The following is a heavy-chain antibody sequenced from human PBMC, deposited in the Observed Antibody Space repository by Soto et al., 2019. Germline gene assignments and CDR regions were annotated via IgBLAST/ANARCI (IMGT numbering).Heavy chain of an antibody. D-gene: IGHD6-19*01. CDR1: GFTFSSYG. J-gene: IGHJ5*02. CDR2: IWYDGSNK. Sequence: GGSLRLSCAASGFTFSSYGMHWVRQAPGKGLEWVAVIWYDGSNKYYADSVKGRFTISRDNSKNTLYLQMNSLRAEDTAVYYCARGGAVAAKRYWFDPWGQGTLVTVSS. V-gene: IGHV3-33*01. CDR3: ARGGAVAAKRYWFDP.